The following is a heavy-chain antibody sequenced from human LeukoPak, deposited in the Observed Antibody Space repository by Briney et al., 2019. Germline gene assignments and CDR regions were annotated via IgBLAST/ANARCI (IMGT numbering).Heavy chain of an antibody. J-gene: IGHJ4*02. V-gene: IGHV3-48*01. CDR2: ISDSSTTI. D-gene: IGHD3-22*01. CDR1: RFTLSSHN. CDR3: ARDAWRPSYYDDYGGLLN. Sequence: PGGSLRLSCAASRFTLSSHNMHWVRQAPGKGLEWVSYISDSSTTIYYADSVKGRFTISRDNARNSLYLQMNSLRAEDTAVYYCARDAWRPSYYDDYGGLLNWGQGTLVTVSS.